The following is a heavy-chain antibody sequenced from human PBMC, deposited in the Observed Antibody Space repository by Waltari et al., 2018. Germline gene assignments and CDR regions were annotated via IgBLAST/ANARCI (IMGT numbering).Heavy chain of an antibody. CDR3: ARGYSSSWPYYYYYMDV. CDR2: IYTSGST. Sequence: QVQLQESGPGLVKPSQTLSLTCTVSGGSISSGSYYWSWIRQPDGKGLEWIGRIYTSGSTNYNPSLKSRVTISVDTSKNQFSLKLSSVTAADTAVYYCARGYSSSWPYYYYYMDVWGKGTTVTVSS. J-gene: IGHJ6*03. V-gene: IGHV4-61*02. D-gene: IGHD6-13*01. CDR1: GGSISSGSYY.